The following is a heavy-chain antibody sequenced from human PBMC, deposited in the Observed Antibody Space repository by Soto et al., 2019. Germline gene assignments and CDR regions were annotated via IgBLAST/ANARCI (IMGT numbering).Heavy chain of an antibody. Sequence: GGSLRLSCAASGFTFSSYSMNWVRQAPGKGLEWVSSISKSSRYIYYAESVKGQFTIFRDNAKNSLFLQMNSLRAEDTAVYYCSRDYYDSFFDYWGQGTLVTVSS. CDR1: GFTFSSYS. CDR3: SRDYYDSFFDY. J-gene: IGHJ4*02. CDR2: ISKSSRYI. V-gene: IGHV3-21*01. D-gene: IGHD3-22*01.